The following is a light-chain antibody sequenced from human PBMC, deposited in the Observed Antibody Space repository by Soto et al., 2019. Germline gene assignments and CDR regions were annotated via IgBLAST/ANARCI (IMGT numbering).Light chain of an antibody. CDR2: VAS. CDR1: QSISSY. Sequence: DIQMTQSPSSLSASVGDRVTITGRASQSISSYLNWYQQKPGKAPNVLINVASTLRSGVPSRFSGSGSGTDFNLTINSLQPEDFATYFCQQSFTTPLTLGGGTKVDIK. J-gene: IGKJ4*01. CDR3: QQSFTTPLT. V-gene: IGKV1-39*01.